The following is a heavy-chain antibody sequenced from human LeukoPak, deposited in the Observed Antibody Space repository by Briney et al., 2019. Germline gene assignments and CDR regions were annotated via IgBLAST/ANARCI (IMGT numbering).Heavy chain of an antibody. Sequence: SETLSLTCTVSGYSISSGYYWGWIRPPPGKGLEWIGEINHSGSTNYNPSLKSRVTISVDTSKNQFSLKLSSVTAADTAVYYCARGPGFGLYYYDSSDRNPGPFDYWGQGTLVTVSS. J-gene: IGHJ4*02. CDR3: ARGPGFGLYYYDSSDRNPGPFDY. CDR1: GYSISSGYY. CDR2: INHSGST. V-gene: IGHV4-38-2*02. D-gene: IGHD3-22*01.